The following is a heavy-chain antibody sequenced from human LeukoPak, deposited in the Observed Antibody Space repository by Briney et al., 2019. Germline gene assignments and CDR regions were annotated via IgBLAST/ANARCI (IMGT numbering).Heavy chain of an antibody. CDR1: GDSVSSNSAA. CDR3: ARVYCSSTSCYVRDDAFDI. Sequence: SQTLSLTCAISGDSVSSNSAAWNWIRQSPSRGLEWLGRTYDRSKWYNDYAVSVKSRITINPDTSKNQFSLQLNSVTPEDTAVYYCARVYCSSTSCYVRDDAFDIWGQGTMVTVSS. D-gene: IGHD2-2*01. J-gene: IGHJ3*02. CDR2: TYDRSKWYN. V-gene: IGHV6-1*01.